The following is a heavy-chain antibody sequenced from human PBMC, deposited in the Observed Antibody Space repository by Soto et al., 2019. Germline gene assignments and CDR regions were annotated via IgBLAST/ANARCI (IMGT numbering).Heavy chain of an antibody. V-gene: IGHV1-18*01. Sequence: ASVKVSCKASGYTFTSYGISWVRQAPGQGLEWMGWISAYNGNTNYAQKLQGRVTMTTDTSTSTAYMELRSLRSDDTAVYYCAREHRYCISTRCSYFDYWGQGTLVTVSS. CDR1: GYTFTSYG. CDR3: AREHRYCISTRCSYFDY. J-gene: IGHJ4*02. CDR2: ISAYNGNT. D-gene: IGHD2-2*01.